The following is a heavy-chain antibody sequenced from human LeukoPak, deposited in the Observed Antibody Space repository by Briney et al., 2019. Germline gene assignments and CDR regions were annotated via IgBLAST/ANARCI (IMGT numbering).Heavy chain of an antibody. D-gene: IGHD2-21*02. CDR1: GVSVSSGYY. J-gene: IGHJ4*02. CDR3: ASSRDSSLDY. CDR2: IYYSGST. V-gene: IGHV4-31*03. Sequence: SETLSLTCTVSGVSVSSGYYWSWIRQHPGKGLEYIGYIYYSGSTYYNPSLRSRVTISEDTSKNQFSLGLTSVTAADTAVYFCASSRDSSLDYWGQGTLVTVSS.